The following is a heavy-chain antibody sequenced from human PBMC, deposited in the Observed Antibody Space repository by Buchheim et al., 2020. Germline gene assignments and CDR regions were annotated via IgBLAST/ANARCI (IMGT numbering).Heavy chain of an antibody. CDR1: GFTFSSYW. Sequence: EVQLVESGGGLVQPGGSLRLSCAASGFTFSSYWMSWVRQAPGKGLEWVANIKQDGSEKYYVDSVKGRFPIARANDKNALYMQMNSLRAEDTAVYYCARDTKYYYDSSGDIDYWGQGTL. V-gene: IGHV3-7*01. D-gene: IGHD3-22*01. J-gene: IGHJ4*02. CDR2: IKQDGSEK. CDR3: ARDTKYYYDSSGDIDY.